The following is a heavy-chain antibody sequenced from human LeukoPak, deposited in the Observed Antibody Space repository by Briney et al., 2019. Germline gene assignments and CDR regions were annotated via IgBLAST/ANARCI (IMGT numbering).Heavy chain of an antibody. J-gene: IGHJ4*02. CDR1: GFTFSSYA. V-gene: IGHV3-20*04. D-gene: IGHD6-13*01. CDR3: ARDPWGIASSRLFDY. Sequence: GGSLRLSCAASGFTFSSYAMHWVRQAPGKGLEWVSGINLNGGSTGYADSVKGRFTISRDNAKNSLYLQMNSLRAEDTALYYCARDPWGIASSRLFDYWGQGTLVTVSS. CDR2: INLNGGST.